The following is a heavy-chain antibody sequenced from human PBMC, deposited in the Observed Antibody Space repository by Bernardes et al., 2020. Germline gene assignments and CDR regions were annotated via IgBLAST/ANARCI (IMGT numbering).Heavy chain of an antibody. J-gene: IGHJ4*02. CDR1: GFTFSSYG. CDR2: ISFDGSNK. CDR3: AKDLGYSYAWDY. D-gene: IGHD5-18*01. V-gene: IGHV3-30*18. Sequence: GGSLRLSCAASGFTFSSYGMHWVRQAPGKGLEWVAIISFDGSNKYYTDSVKGRFTVSRDNFKNTLYLQMNTLRAEDTAVYYCAKDLGYSYAWDYWGQGTLVTVSS.